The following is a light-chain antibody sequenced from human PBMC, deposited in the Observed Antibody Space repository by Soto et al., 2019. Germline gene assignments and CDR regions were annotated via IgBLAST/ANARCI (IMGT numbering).Light chain of an antibody. J-gene: IGKJ5*01. CDR3: QQRSNWPPT. CDR2: DAS. V-gene: IGKV3-11*01. Sequence: EIVLTLSPATLSLSPWEIATLSCRSSQSVSSYLAWYQQKPGQAPRLLIYDASNRATGIPARFSGSGSGTDFTLTISSLEPEDFAVYYCQQRSNWPPTFGQGTRLEI. CDR1: QSVSSY.